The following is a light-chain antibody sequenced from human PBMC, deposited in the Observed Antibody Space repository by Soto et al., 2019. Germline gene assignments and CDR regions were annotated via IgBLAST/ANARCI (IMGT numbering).Light chain of an antibody. CDR3: QQYGGSPRVT. CDR2: GAS. Sequence: LVLTQSPGTLSLSPGERATLSCRASQSVSSNYLAWYQQKPGQAPRLLIYGASSRATGIPDRFSGSGSGTDFTLIISRLELEDFAVYYCQQYGGSPRVTFGGGTKVEIK. CDR1: QSVSSNY. V-gene: IGKV3-20*01. J-gene: IGKJ4*01.